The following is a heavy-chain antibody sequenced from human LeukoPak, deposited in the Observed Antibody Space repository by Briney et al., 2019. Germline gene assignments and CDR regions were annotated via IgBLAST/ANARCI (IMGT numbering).Heavy chain of an antibody. Sequence: WASVKVSCKASGGTFSSYAISWVRQAPGQGLEWMGGIIPIFGTANYAQKFQGRVTITADESTSTAYMELSSLRSEDTAVYYCARARRVRYYDILTGYPGGSHYYGMDVWGKGTTVTVSS. V-gene: IGHV1-69*13. CDR3: ARARRVRYYDILTGYPGGSHYYGMDV. CDR2: IIPIFGTA. J-gene: IGHJ6*04. CDR1: GGTFSSYA. D-gene: IGHD3-9*01.